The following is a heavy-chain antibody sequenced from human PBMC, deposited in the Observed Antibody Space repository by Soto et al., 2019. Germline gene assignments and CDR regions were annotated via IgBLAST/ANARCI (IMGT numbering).Heavy chain of an antibody. CDR2: ISGSGGST. Sequence: AGGSLRLSCAASGFTFSSYAMSWVRQAPGKGLEWVSAISGSGGSTYYADSVKGRFTISGDNSKNTLYLQMNSLRAEDTAVYYCAKCYDFWSGYLDAFDSWGQGRMVT. D-gene: IGHD3-3*01. CDR1: GFTFSSYA. J-gene: IGHJ3*02. V-gene: IGHV3-23*01. CDR3: AKCYDFWSGYLDAFDS.